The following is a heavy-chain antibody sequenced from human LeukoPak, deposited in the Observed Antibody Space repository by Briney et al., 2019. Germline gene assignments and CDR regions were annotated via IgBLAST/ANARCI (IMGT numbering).Heavy chain of an antibody. V-gene: IGHV3-23*01. CDR2: ISYSGANS. Sequence: GGSLRLSCAASGFTFSGSAMSWVRQAPGEGLEWVSLISYSGANSYYTDSVRGRFTISRDNSKDTLFLQMNSLRDEDTAVYYCAREPLDYWGQGTLVTVSS. J-gene: IGHJ4*02. CDR1: GFTFSGSA. CDR3: AREPLDY.